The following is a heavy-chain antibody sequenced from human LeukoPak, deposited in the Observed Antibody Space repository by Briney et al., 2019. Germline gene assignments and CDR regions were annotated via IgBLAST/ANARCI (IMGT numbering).Heavy chain of an antibody. CDR3: AGCAYNWNYDSTIYCMDV. J-gene: IGHJ6*03. CDR2: IYYSGST. Sequence: SETLSLTCTVSGDSISSGGYYCSWVRQHPGGGLLRIGYIYYSGSTYYNPSLKSRVTISVDTSKNQFSLKLSSVTAADTAVYYCAGCAYNWNYDSTIYCMDVWGKGTTVTVSS. D-gene: IGHD1-7*01. CDR1: GDSISSGGYY. V-gene: IGHV4-31*03.